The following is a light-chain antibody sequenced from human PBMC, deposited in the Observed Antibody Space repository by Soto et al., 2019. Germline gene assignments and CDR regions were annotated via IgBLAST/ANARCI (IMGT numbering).Light chain of an antibody. V-gene: IGLV2-14*01. Sequence: QSVLTQPASVSGSPGQSITISCTGTISDFVVYNYVSWYQQHPGKAPKLMIYGVSNRPSGVSNRFSGSKSGNTASLTISGLQADAEADYHCSSHTISGALQVFGTGTKVTV. CDR1: ISDFVVYNY. J-gene: IGLJ1*01. CDR2: GVS. CDR3: SSHTISGALQV.